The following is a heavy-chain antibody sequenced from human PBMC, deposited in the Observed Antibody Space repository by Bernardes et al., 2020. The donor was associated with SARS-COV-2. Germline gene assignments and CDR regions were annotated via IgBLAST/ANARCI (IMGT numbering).Heavy chain of an antibody. CDR3: ARGAKVLEY. Sequence: PETLSLTCAVHGGSLISYYWSWVRQPPGTGLEWIGQINHSGVTNYNPTLKSRVSISVDTSKNQFSLRLTYVTAADTAIYYCARGAKVLEYWGQGTLVSVSS. D-gene: IGHD3-10*01. CDR1: GGSLISYY. CDR2: INHSGVT. V-gene: IGHV4-34*01. J-gene: IGHJ4*02.